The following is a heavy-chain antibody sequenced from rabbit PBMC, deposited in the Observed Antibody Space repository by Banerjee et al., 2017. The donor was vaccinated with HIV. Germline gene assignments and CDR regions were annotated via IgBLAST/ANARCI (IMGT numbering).Heavy chain of an antibody. CDR2: INTSSGNA. V-gene: IGHV1S45*01. CDR1: GFSFSNKYV. J-gene: IGHJ6*01. Sequence: QEQLEESGGDLVKPEGSLTLTCTASGFSFSNKYVMCWVRQAPGKGLEWIACINTSSGNAYCASWRKGRFTISKPSSATVTLQMTRLTAADTASYFCARDRAGSGWNFDLWGPGTLVTVS. D-gene: IGHD8-1*01. CDR3: ARDRAGSGWNFDL.